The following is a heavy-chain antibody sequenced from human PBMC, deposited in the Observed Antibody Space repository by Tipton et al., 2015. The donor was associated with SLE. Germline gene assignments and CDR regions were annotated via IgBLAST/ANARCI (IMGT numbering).Heavy chain of an antibody. D-gene: IGHD1-26*01. J-gene: IGHJ4*02. CDR1: GFTFSNGW. CDR3: TTDPRMVGARNYLDY. Sequence: PGLSCVVSGFTFSNGWMSCVRQAPGKGLEWVGRIKNKTDGGTTDYAAAVKGSFSISRDESKNTLYLQMNSLKTEDTAVYYCTTDPRMVGARNYLDYSGQGWMVTV. CDR2: IKNKTDGGTT. V-gene: IGHV3-15*01.